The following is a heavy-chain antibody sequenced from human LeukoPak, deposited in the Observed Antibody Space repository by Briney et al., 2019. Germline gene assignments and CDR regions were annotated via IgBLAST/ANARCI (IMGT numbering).Heavy chain of an antibody. D-gene: IGHD1-14*01. Sequence: PSETLSLTCTVSGGSINNYYWSWVRQPPGKGLEWIGYVFYTGYTHYNPSLKSRVTISVDTSKNQFSLKLRFVTAADTAVYYCARFSGGYYYMDVWGKGTTVTISS. CDR3: ARFSGGYYYMDV. V-gene: IGHV4-59*08. J-gene: IGHJ6*03. CDR1: GGSINNYY. CDR2: VFYTGYT.